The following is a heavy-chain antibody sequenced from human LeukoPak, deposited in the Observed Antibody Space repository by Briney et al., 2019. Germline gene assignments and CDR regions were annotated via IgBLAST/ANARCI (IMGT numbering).Heavy chain of an antibody. D-gene: IGHD6-13*01. CDR1: GGSFSGYY. J-gene: IGHJ5*02. V-gene: IGHV4-34*01. CDR2: INHSGST. Sequence: SETLSLTCAVYGGSFSGYYWSWVRQPPGKGLEWIGEINHSGSTNYNPSLKSRVTISVDTSKNQFSLKLSSVTAADTAVYYCAREGSSWSNWFDPWGQGTLVTVSS. CDR3: AREGSSWSNWFDP.